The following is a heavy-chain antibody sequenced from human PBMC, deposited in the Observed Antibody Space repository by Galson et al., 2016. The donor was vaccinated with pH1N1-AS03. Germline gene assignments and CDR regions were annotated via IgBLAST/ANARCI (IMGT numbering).Heavy chain of an antibody. V-gene: IGHV5-51*03. J-gene: IGHJ4*02. CDR1: GYNFASYY. D-gene: IGHD3-16*01. CDR3: ARPRLNYFDN. Sequence: QSGAEVKMPGKSLKISCQGSGYNFASYYIVWVRQMPGKGLEWMGIIYPGDSDATYSPSFQGQVTISADKSISTAYLQWSSLKASDTAMYYCARPRLNYFDNWGQGTLVTVSS. CDR2: IYPGDSDA.